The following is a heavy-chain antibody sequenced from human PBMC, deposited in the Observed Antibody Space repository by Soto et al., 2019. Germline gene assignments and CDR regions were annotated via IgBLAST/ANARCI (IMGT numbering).Heavy chain of an antibody. Sequence: SETLSLTCAVSGGSISSSNWWSWVRQPPGKGLGWIGEIYHSGSTNYNPSLKSRVTISVDKSKNQFSLKLSSVTAADTAVYYCARDDGRVGATSKFDYWGQGALVTVSS. CDR2: IYHSGST. D-gene: IGHD1-26*01. CDR3: ARDDGRVGATSKFDY. CDR1: GGSISSSNW. V-gene: IGHV4-4*02. J-gene: IGHJ4*02.